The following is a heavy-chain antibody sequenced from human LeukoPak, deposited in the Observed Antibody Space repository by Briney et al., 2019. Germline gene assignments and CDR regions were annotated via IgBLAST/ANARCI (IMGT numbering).Heavy chain of an antibody. V-gene: IGHV4-39*01. J-gene: IGHJ6*02. CDR3: ARQTYYYDSSGEPYYYYYGMDV. CDR1: GGSISSGTYY. CDR2: IYYSGST. D-gene: IGHD3-22*01. Sequence: SETLSLTCTVSGGSISSGTYYWGWIRQAPGKGLEWIGSIYYSGSTYYNPSLKSRVTISVDTSKNQFSLKLSSVTAADTAVYYCARQTYYYDSSGEPYYYYYGMDVWGQGTTVTISS.